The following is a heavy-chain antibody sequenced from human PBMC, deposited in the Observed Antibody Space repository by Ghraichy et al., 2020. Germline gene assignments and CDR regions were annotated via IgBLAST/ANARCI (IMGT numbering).Heavy chain of an antibody. CDR2: IYYSGNP. J-gene: IGHJ4*02. Sequence: SETLSLNCTVSGGYVSSSSYYWGWVRQPPGKGLEWIGTIYYSGNPYYKPSLKSRVAVSIDTSKNQFSLRLTSVTAADTAVYYCARRHQYCSGPSCNFDLWGQRTLVTVSS. CDR1: GGYVSSSSYY. V-gene: IGHV4-39*01. D-gene: IGHD2-2*01. CDR3: ARRHQYCSGPSCNFDL.